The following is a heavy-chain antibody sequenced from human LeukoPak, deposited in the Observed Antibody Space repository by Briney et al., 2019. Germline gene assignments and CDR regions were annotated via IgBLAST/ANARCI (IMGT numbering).Heavy chain of an antibody. Sequence: GASVKVSCKASGYTFTSYGISWVRQAPGQGLEWMGWISAYNGNTNYAQKLQGRVTMTTDTSTSTVYMELRSLRSDDTAVYYCARVGGSGSYLDSFDYWGQGTLVTVSS. D-gene: IGHD3-10*01. J-gene: IGHJ4*02. CDR3: ARVGGSGSYLDSFDY. CDR1: GYTFTSYG. CDR2: ISAYNGNT. V-gene: IGHV1-18*01.